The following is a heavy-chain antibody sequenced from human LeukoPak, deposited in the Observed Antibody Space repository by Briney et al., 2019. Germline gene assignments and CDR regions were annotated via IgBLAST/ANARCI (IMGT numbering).Heavy chain of an antibody. V-gene: IGHV3-23*01. J-gene: IGHJ4*02. Sequence: PGGSLRLSCAASGFTFSSYAMSWVRQAPGKGLEWVSAISGSGGSTYYADSVKGRFTISRDDSKNTLYLQMNSLRAEDTAVYYCASTITFGGVVGWGQGTLVTVSS. CDR1: GFTFSSYA. D-gene: IGHD3-16*01. CDR3: ASTITFGGVVG. CDR2: ISGSGGST.